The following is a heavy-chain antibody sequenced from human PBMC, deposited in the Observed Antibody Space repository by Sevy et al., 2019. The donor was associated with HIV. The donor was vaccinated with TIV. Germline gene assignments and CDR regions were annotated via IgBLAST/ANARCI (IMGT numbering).Heavy chain of an antibody. D-gene: IGHD4-17*01. V-gene: IGHV3-30-3*01. CDR3: ARTMTTFYAFDI. CDR1: GFTFSSYA. Sequence: GGSLRLSCAASGFTFSSYAMHWVRQAPGKGLEWVAVISYDGSNKYYGDSVKGRFTISRDNSKNTLYLQMNSLRAEDTAVYYCARTMTTFYAFDIWGQGTMVTVSS. J-gene: IGHJ3*02. CDR2: ISYDGSNK.